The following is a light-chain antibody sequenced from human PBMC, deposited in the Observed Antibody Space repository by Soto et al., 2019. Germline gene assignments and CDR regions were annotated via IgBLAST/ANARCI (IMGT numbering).Light chain of an antibody. Sequence: DIQLTQSPSFLSASVGDRVTITCRASQGISTYLAWYQQKPGKAPKLLIYGPSTLQSGVPSRFSGSGSGTEFSLTISSLQPEDSATYYCQQLNSYLGTFGQGTKVAIK. CDR1: QGISTY. J-gene: IGKJ1*01. CDR3: QQLNSYLGT. V-gene: IGKV1-9*01. CDR2: GPS.